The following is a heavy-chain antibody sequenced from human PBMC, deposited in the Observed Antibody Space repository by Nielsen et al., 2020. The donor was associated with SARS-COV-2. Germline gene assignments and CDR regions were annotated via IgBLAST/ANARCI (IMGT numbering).Heavy chain of an antibody. CDR1: GYTFTSYG. Sequence: ASVKVSCKASGYTFTSYGISWVRQAPGQGLEWMGWISAYNGNTNYAQRLQGRVTMTTDTSTSTAYMELRSLRSDDTAVYYCARDVPYYYYMDVWGKGTTVTISS. D-gene: IGHD6-6*01. V-gene: IGHV1-18*01. CDR2: ISAYNGNT. J-gene: IGHJ6*03. CDR3: ARDVPYYYYMDV.